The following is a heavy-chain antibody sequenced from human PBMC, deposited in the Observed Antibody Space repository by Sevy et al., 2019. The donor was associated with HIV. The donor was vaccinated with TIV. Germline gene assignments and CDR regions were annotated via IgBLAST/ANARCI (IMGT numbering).Heavy chain of an antibody. CDR3: ANYGSGSYYYYYGMDV. CDR2: ISGSGGIT. J-gene: IGHJ6*02. Sequence: GESLKISCAASGFTFSSYAMSWVRQAPGKGLEWVSAISGSGGITYYAVSVKGRFTISRDNSKNTLYLQMNSLRAEDTAVYYCANYGSGSYYYYYGMDVWGQGTTVIVSS. D-gene: IGHD3-10*01. V-gene: IGHV3-23*01. CDR1: GFTFSSYA.